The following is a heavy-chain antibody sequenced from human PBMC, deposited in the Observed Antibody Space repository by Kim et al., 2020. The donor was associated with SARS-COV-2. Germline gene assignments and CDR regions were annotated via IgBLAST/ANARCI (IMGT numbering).Heavy chain of an antibody. V-gene: IGHV4-59*08. CDR2: FYYIGST. CDR1: RGSISNYY. D-gene: IGHD6-13*01. J-gene: IGHJ4*02. Sequence: SETLSLTCTVSRGSISNYYWSWIRQPPGKGLEWIGFFYYIGSTNYNPSLKSRVTISVDTSKNQFSLKLRSVTAADTAVYYCARHVSSSWLFDYWGQGILV. CDR3: ARHVSSSWLFDY.